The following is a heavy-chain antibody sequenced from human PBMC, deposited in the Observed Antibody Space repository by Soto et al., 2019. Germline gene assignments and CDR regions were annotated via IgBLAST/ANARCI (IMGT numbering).Heavy chain of an antibody. Sequence: ASVKVSCKASGYTFTSYGISWVRQAPGQGLEWMGWISAYNGNTNYAQKLQGRVTMTTDTSTSTAYMELRSLRSDDTAVYYCARDVRRSIAARPLAGYWGQGILVTVSS. CDR3: ARDVRRSIAARPLAGY. V-gene: IGHV1-18*01. J-gene: IGHJ4*02. D-gene: IGHD6-6*01. CDR1: GYTFTSYG. CDR2: ISAYNGNT.